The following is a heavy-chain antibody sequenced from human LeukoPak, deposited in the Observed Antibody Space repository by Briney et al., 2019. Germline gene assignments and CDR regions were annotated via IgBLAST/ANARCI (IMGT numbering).Heavy chain of an antibody. CDR2: INWNGGST. CDR3: ARETLGAGEDDNYAVYYFDY. D-gene: IGHD3-10*01. Sequence: GGSLRLSCAASGFTFDDYGMSWVRQAPGKGLEWVSGINWNGGSTGYADSVKGRFTISRDNAKNSLYLQMNSLRADDTAVYYCARETLGAGEDDNYAVYYFDYWGQGTVVTVSS. V-gene: IGHV3-20*04. J-gene: IGHJ4*02. CDR1: GFTFDDYG.